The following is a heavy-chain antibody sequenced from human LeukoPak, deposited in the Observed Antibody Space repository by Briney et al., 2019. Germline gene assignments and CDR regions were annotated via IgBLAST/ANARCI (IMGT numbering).Heavy chain of an antibody. CDR3: ARGNYYGMDV. V-gene: IGHV3-74*01. J-gene: IGHJ6*02. CDR2: INSDGSST. Sequence: GGSLRLSCAASGFTFSSYWMHWVRQAPGKGLVRVSRINSDGSSTSYADSVKGRFTISRDNAKNTLYLRMNSLRAEDTAVYYCARGNYYGMDVWGQGTTVTVSS. CDR1: GFTFSSYW.